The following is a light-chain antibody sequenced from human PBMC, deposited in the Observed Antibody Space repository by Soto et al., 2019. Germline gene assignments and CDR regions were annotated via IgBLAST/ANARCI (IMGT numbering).Light chain of an antibody. CDR1: QSVSSY. J-gene: IGKJ4*01. Sequence: EIVLTQSPATPSLSPGERATLSCRASQSVSSYLAWYQQRPGQAPRLLIYDASNRATGIPARFSGSGSGTDFTLTISSLEPEDFAVYYCQQRSNWPPRLTFGGGTKVEIK. V-gene: IGKV3-11*01. CDR2: DAS. CDR3: QQRSNWPPRLT.